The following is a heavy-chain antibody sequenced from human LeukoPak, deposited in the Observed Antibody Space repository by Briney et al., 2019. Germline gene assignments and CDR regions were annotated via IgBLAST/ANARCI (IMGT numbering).Heavy chain of an antibody. D-gene: IGHD3-3*02. CDR2: TYYRSKWYA. V-gene: IGHV6-1*01. CDR1: GDSVSSNSAI. Sequence: SQTLSLTCAISGDSVSSNSAIWHWIRQSPSGGLEWLGRTYYRSKWYADSAVFVKSRITVNPDTSQNQFSLHLNSVTPEDTAVYFCARAGAGSAAFLFDSWGQETLVTVSS. J-gene: IGHJ4*02. CDR3: ARAGAGSAAFLFDS.